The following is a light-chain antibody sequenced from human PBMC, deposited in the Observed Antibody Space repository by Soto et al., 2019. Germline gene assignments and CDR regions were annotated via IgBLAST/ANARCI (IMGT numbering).Light chain of an antibody. CDR1: QSVSSSY. J-gene: IGKJ4*01. CDR3: QRYRTS. V-gene: IGKV3-20*01. Sequence: EIVLTQSPGTLSLSPGERATLSCRASQSVSSSYLAWYQQKPGQAPRQLIYGASSRATGIPDRFSGSGSGTDFTLTITRLEPEAFAGYYCQRYRTSFGGGTRVEIK. CDR2: GAS.